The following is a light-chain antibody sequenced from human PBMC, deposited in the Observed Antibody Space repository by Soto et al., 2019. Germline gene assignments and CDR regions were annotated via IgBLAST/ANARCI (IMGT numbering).Light chain of an antibody. V-gene: IGKV3-20*01. J-gene: IGKJ5*01. CDR3: QQYGSSGIT. Sequence: IVLTQSPVTLSFSPGEIATLSCRPSQSVSSSYLAWYQQKPGQAPRLLIYGASSRATGIPDRFSGSGSGTDFTLTISRLEPEDFAVYYCQQYGSSGITFGQGTRLEIK. CDR2: GAS. CDR1: QSVSSSY.